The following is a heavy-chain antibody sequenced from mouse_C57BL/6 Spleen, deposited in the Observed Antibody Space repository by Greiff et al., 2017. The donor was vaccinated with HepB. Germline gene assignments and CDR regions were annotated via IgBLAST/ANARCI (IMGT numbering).Heavy chain of an antibody. J-gene: IGHJ2*01. V-gene: IGHV1-64*01. CDR2: IHPNSGST. Sequence: QVQLKESGAELVKPGASVKLSCKASGYTFTSYWMHWVKQRPGQGLEWIGMIHPNSGSTNYNEKFKSTATLTVDKSSSTAYMQLSSLTSEDSAVYYCACVYYYGSSFDDWGQGTTLTVSA. D-gene: IGHD1-1*01. CDR1: GYTFTSYW. CDR3: ACVYYYGSSFDD.